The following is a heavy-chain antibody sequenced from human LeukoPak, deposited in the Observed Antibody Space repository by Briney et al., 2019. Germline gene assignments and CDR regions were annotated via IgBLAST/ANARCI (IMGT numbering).Heavy chain of an antibody. CDR1: GYTFTGYY. J-gene: IGHJ3*02. CDR2: INPNSGGT. CDR3: AREYSGSYRAFDI. V-gene: IGHV1-2*02. Sequence: ASVKVSCKASGYTFTGYYLHWVRQAPRQGLEWMGWINPNSGGTNSAQNFQGRVTMTRDTSISTAYMELSRLRSDDTAVYYCAREYSGSYRAFDIWGQGTMVTVSS. D-gene: IGHD1-26*01.